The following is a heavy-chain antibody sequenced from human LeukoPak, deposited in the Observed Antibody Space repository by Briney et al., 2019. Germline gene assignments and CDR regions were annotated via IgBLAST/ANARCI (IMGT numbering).Heavy chain of an antibody. CDR3: AKENGYNYYFDY. V-gene: IGHV3-23*01. D-gene: IGHD5-24*01. CDR1: GFTFSTYA. J-gene: IGHJ4*02. CDR2: ISGSGGST. Sequence: PGGSLRLSCAASGFTFSTYAMSWVRQARGKGLEWVSAISGSGGSTNYADSVKGRFTISRDNSKNTLYLQMNSVRAEDTAVYYCAKENGYNYYFDYWGQGTLVTVSS.